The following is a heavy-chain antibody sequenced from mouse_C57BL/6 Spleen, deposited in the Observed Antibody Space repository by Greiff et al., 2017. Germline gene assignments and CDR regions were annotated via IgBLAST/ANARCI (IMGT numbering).Heavy chain of an antibody. D-gene: IGHD2-1*01. J-gene: IGHJ2*01. V-gene: IGHV2-2*01. Sequence: QVQLKESGPGLVQPSPSLSITCTVSGFSLTSYGVHWVRQSPGKGLEWLGVIWSGGSTDYNAAFISRLSISKDNSKSKVFFKMNSLQAYDTAIYYGARNTYGNYVYYFDYWGQGTTLTVSS. CDR1: GFSLTSYG. CDR2: IWSGGST. CDR3: ARNTYGNYVYYFDY.